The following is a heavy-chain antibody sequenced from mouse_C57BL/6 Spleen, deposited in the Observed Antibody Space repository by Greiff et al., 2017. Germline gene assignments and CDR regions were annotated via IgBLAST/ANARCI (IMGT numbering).Heavy chain of an antibody. Sequence: EVQLVESGPGLVKPSQSLSLTCSVTGYSITSGYYWNWIRQFPGNKLEWMGYISYDGSNNYNPSLKNRISITRDTSKNQFFLKLNSVTTEDTATYYCARANSYAMDYWGQGTSVTVSS. CDR2: ISYDGSN. D-gene: IGHD4-1*01. V-gene: IGHV3-6*01. CDR1: GYSITSGYY. J-gene: IGHJ4*01. CDR3: ARANSYAMDY.